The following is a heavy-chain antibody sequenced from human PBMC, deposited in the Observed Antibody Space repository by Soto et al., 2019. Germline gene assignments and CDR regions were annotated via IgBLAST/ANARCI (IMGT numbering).Heavy chain of an antibody. CDR2: MNPNSSNT. Sequence: ASVKVSCKTSGYTFTSYHISWVRQAPGQGLEWVGWMNPNSSNTGYAQKFQGRVTMTRNTSISTAYMELSSLRSEDTAVYYCATYYYDSSGPGEAFDIWGQGTMVTVS. CDR1: GYTFTSYH. V-gene: IGHV1-8*02. D-gene: IGHD3-22*01. CDR3: ATYYYDSSGPGEAFDI. J-gene: IGHJ3*02.